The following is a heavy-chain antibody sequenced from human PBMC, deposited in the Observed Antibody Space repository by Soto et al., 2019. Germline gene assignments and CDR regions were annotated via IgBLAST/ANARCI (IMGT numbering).Heavy chain of an antibody. CDR3: ASDYGGNSH. CDR1: GGTFSSYT. J-gene: IGHJ4*02. D-gene: IGHD4-17*01. CDR2: IIPSLGIA. Sequence: QVQLVQSGAEVKKPGSSVKVSCKASGGTFSSYTISWVRQAPGQGLEWMGRIIPSLGIANYAQKFQGRVTITADKSTSTAYMELSSLRSEDTAVYYCASDYGGNSHWGQGTLVTVSS. V-gene: IGHV1-69*02.